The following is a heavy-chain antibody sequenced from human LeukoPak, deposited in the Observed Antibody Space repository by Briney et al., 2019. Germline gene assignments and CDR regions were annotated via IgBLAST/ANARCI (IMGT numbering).Heavy chain of an antibody. CDR1: GFTFSSYA. V-gene: IGHV3-30-3*01. CDR2: ISYDGSNK. J-gene: IGHJ3*02. CDR3: ARDPYGMNDAFDI. Sequence: PGRSLRLSCAASGFTFSSYAMHWVRQAPGKGLEWVAVISYDGSNKYYADSVKGRFTISRDNSKNTLYLQMNSLRAEDTAVYYCARDPYGMNDAFDIWGQGTMVTVSS. D-gene: IGHD3-10*01.